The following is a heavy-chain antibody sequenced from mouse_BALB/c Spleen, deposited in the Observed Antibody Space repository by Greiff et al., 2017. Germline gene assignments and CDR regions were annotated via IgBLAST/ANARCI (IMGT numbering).Heavy chain of an antibody. J-gene: IGHJ2*01. D-gene: IGHD1-2*01. CDR1: GFTFTDYY. Sequence: EVQLVESGGGLVQPGGSLRLSCATSGFTFTDYYMSWVRQPPGKALELLGFIRNKANGYTTEYSASVKGRFTISRDNSQSILYLQMNTLRAEDSATYYCARDWVTTALDYWGQGTTLTVSS. CDR2: IRNKANGYTT. CDR3: ARDWVTTALDY. V-gene: IGHV7-3*02.